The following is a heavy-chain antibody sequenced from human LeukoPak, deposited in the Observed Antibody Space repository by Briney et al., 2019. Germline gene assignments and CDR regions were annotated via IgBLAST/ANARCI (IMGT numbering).Heavy chain of an antibody. D-gene: IGHD1-26*01. CDR3: ARRSDSGSDDGEDYFDY. V-gene: IGHV4-59*05. CDR2: MYYSGST. Sequence: SETLSLTCTVSGGSISSYYWSWIRQPPGKGLEWIGSMYYSGSTYYNPSLKSRVTITVDTSKNQFSLKMTSVTAADTAVYYCARRSDSGSDDGEDYFDYWGQGTLVTVSS. J-gene: IGHJ4*02. CDR1: GGSISSYY.